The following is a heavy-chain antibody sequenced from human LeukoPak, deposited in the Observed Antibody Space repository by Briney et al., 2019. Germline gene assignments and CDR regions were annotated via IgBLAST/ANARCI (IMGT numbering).Heavy chain of an antibody. D-gene: IGHD3-3*01. J-gene: IGHJ3*02. CDR3: ARPSWASDYDFWSGDDAFDI. Sequence: PSETLSLTCAVYGGSFSGYYWSWIRQPPGKGLEWIGEINHSGSTNYNPSLKSRVTISVDTSKNQFSLKLSSVTAADTAVYYCARPSWASDYDFWSGDDAFDIWGQGTMVTVSS. V-gene: IGHV4-34*01. CDR2: INHSGST. CDR1: GGSFSGYY.